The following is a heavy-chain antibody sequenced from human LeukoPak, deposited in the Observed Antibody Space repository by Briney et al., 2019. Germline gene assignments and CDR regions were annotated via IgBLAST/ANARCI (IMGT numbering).Heavy chain of an antibody. CDR1: GFTFTSSA. J-gene: IGHJ4*02. V-gene: IGHV1-58*02. CDR3: ARGRVRGVIITPLDY. Sequence: SVKVSCKASGFTFTSSAMQWVRQARGQRLEWIGWIVVGSGNTNYAQKFQGRVTITTDESTSTAYMELSSLRSEDTAVYYCARGRVRGVIITPLDYWGQGTLVTVSS. CDR2: IVVGSGNT. D-gene: IGHD3-10*02.